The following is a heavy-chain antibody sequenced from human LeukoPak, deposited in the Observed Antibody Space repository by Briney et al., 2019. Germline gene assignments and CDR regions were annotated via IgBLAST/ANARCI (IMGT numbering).Heavy chain of an antibody. V-gene: IGHV3-30-3*01. CDR1: GFTFSSYA. CDR3: ARDLIAVAGFDY. Sequence: GRSLRLSCAASGFTFSSYAMHWVRQAPGKGLEWVAVISYDGSNKYYADSVKGRFTISRDNSKNTLYLQMNSLRAEDTAVYCCARDLIAVAGFDYWGQGTLVTVSS. D-gene: IGHD6-19*01. J-gene: IGHJ4*02. CDR2: ISYDGSNK.